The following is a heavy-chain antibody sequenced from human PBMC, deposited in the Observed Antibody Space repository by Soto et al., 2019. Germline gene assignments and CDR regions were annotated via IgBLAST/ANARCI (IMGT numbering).Heavy chain of an antibody. Sequence: QVQLQESGPGLVKPSGTLSLTCAVSGGSISSSHWWTWVRQSPGKGLEYIGEISHSGTSNSNPSLKSRVTLSVDQSKNPFSLTLTSVTAADTAVYYCARVVLTITRGAFDAWGQGTLVIVSS. D-gene: IGHD3-9*01. CDR2: ISHSGTS. V-gene: IGHV4-4*02. CDR1: GGSISSSHW. J-gene: IGHJ3*01. CDR3: ARVVLTITRGAFDA.